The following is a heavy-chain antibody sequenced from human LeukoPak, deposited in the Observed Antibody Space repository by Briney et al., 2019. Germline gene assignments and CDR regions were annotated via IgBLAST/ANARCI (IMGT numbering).Heavy chain of an antibody. D-gene: IGHD2-8*01. CDR1: GGSISSTSYF. V-gene: IGHV4-39*07. CDR3: ARQMGHGLTEFDS. Sequence: PSETLSLTCSVSGGSISSTSYFWGWIRQPPGKGLEWIGTIYYTGLSYYNPSLKSRVTISIDTSKNQFFLKLTSVTAADTAFYYCARQMGHGLTEFDSWGQGTLVTVSS. CDR2: IYYTGLS. J-gene: IGHJ4*02.